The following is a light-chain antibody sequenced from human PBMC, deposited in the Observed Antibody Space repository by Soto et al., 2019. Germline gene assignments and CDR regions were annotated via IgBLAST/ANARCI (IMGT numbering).Light chain of an antibody. CDR3: SSYAGSNNVV. J-gene: IGLJ2*01. CDR2: EVS. CDR1: SSYVGGYNY. Sequence: QSALTQPPSASGSPGQSVTISCTGTSSYVGGYNYVSWYQQHPGKAPKLMIYEVSKRSSGVPDRFSGSKSANTASLTVSGLQAEDEADYYCSSYAGSNNVVFGGGTKLTVL. V-gene: IGLV2-8*01.